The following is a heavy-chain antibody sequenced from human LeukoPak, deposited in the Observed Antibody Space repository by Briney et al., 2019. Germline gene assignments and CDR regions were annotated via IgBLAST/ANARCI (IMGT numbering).Heavy chain of an antibody. J-gene: IGHJ4*02. CDR2: ISPIGGTT. CDR3: AKGGLEWELPH. CDR1: GYTFTDHY. D-gene: IGHD1-26*01. Sequence: ASVKLSCKTSGYTFTDHYIHWVRQTPGQGLEWMGLISPIGGTTSYAQNFQGRVTMTRDTSTSTVYMELRSLRSEDTAVYYCAKGGLEWELPHWGQGALVTVSS. V-gene: IGHV1-46*01.